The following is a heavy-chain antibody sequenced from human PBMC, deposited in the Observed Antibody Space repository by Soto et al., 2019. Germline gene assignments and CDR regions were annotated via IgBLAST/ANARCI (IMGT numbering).Heavy chain of an antibody. CDR3: AKEPRFGELFIDY. CDR2: ISYDGSNK. D-gene: IGHD3-10*01. CDR1: GFTFSSYG. V-gene: IGHV3-30*18. J-gene: IGHJ4*02. Sequence: PGGSLRLSCAASGFTFSSYGMHWVRQAPGKGLEWVAVISYDGSNKYYADSVKGRFTISRDNSKNTLYLQMNSLRAEDTAVYYCAKEPRFGELFIDYWGQGTLGTVSA.